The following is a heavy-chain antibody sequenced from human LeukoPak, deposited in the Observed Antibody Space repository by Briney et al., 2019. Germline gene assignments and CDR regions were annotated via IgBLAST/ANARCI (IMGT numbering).Heavy chain of an antibody. D-gene: IGHD3-3*01. Sequence: PGGSLRLSCAASGFTFSSYGMHWVRQAPGKGLEWVAFIRYDGSNKYYADSVKGRFTISRDNSKNTLYLQMNSLRAEDTAVYYCAKEQNDFWRANFDYWGQGTLVTVSS. CDR3: AKEQNDFWRANFDY. J-gene: IGHJ4*02. CDR1: GFTFSSYG. CDR2: IRYDGSNK. V-gene: IGHV3-30*02.